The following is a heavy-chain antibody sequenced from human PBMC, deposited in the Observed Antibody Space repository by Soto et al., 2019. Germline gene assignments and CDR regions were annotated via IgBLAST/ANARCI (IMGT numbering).Heavy chain of an antibody. CDR1: GFTFSNYG. V-gene: IGHV3-33*01. CDR3: ARDYDSSGYPRYYFDY. J-gene: IGHJ4*02. Sequence: QVQLVESGGGVVQPGRSLRLSCAASGFTFSNYGMHWVRQAPGKGLEWVAVIWYDGSKKYYADSVKGRFTISRDNSKNTLSLQMNSLRAEDTAVYYCARDYDSSGYPRYYFDYWGQGTLVTVSS. D-gene: IGHD3-22*01. CDR2: IWYDGSKK.